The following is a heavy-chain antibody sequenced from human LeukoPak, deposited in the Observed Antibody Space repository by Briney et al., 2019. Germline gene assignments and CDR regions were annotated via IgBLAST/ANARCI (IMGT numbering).Heavy chain of an antibody. V-gene: IGHV4-59*08. D-gene: IGHD6-13*01. Sequence: SETLSLTCTVSGGSISSYYWSWIRQPPGKGLEWIGYIYYSGSTNYNPSLKSRVTISVDTSKNQFSLKLSSVTAADTAVYYCARHPLVKGGSSSWYRSAEYYYYGMDVWGQGTTVTVSS. J-gene: IGHJ6*02. CDR1: GGSISSYY. CDR2: IYYSGST. CDR3: ARHPLVKGGSSSWYRSAEYYYYGMDV.